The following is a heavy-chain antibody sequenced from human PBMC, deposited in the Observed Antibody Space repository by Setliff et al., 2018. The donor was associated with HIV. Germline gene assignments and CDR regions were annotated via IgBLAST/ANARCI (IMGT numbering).Heavy chain of an antibody. D-gene: IGHD6-19*01. CDR2: MSYSGST. CDR1: GGSLGNSNYY. J-gene: IGHJ5*01. Sequence: SETLSLTCTVSGGSLGNSNYYWGWICQPPGKGLEWIGSMSYSGSTYYNPSLKSRVTISVDTSKKQFSLKLSSVTAADTAVYYCAGLNLEQWVQRIDSWGQGTLVTVSS. CDR3: AGLNLEQWVQRIDS. V-gene: IGHV4-39*01.